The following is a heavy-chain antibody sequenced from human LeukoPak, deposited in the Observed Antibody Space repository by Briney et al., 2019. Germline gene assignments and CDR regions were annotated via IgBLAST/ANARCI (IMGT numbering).Heavy chain of an antibody. V-gene: IGHV1-2*02. CDR2: INPNSGGT. CDR3: ARVLVMGYCSSTSCPVGY. J-gene: IGHJ4*02. CDR1: GYTFTGYY. D-gene: IGHD2-2*01. Sequence: ASVKVSCKASGYTFTGYYMHWVRQAPGRGLEWMGWINPNSGGTNYAQKFQGRVTMTRDTSISTAYMELSRLRSDDTAVYYCARVLVMGYCSSTSCPVGYWGQGTLVTVSS.